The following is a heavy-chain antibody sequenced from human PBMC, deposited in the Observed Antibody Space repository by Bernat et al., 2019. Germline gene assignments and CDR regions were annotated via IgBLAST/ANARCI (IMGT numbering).Heavy chain of an antibody. CDR1: GFTFSSYA. CDR3: ARAIIKGCSGCWYVGEFDY. CDR2: ISSDGSNK. Sequence: QVQLVESGGGVVQPGRSLRLSCVASGFTFSSYAMHWVRQAPGKGLEWVAVISSDGSNKYYADSVKGRFTISRDNSKNTLYLQMNSLRAEDTAVYYCARAIIKGCSGCWYVGEFDYWGQGTLVTVSS. J-gene: IGHJ4*02. D-gene: IGHD6-19*01. V-gene: IGHV3-30*01.